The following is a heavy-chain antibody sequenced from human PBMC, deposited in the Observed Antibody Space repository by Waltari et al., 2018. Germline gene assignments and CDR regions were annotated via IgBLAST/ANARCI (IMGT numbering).Heavy chain of an antibody. D-gene: IGHD3-10*01. J-gene: IGHJ4*02. CDR3: ARESGDYLLKYYFDY. CDR2: IYYDGSKK. CDR1: GFTFRTYG. Sequence: QVQLVESGGGVVQPRRSLRLSCGASGFTFRTYGMHWVRQAPGNGREWVAVIYYDGSKKYKADAVKGRFTISRDNSKSTLHLEMNSLRAEDTAVYYCARESGDYLLKYYFDYWGQGTLVTVSS. V-gene: IGHV3-33*01.